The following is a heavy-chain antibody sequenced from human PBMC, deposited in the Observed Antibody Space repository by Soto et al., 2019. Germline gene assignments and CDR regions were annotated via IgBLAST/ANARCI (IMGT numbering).Heavy chain of an antibody. J-gene: IGHJ6*02. CDR2: ISGSGGTT. V-gene: IGHV3-23*01. CDR3: AKDVVVGATTGLGDYYYYYGMDV. Sequence: EVQLLDSGGGLVQPGGSLRLSCTVSGFTFGSHAMSWVRQAPGKGLECVSGISGSGGTTFYADSVKGRFTISRDNSKKTLYLQMNSLRAEDTAVYYCAKDVVVGATTGLGDYYYYYGMDVWGQGTTVTVSS. CDR1: GFTFGSHA. D-gene: IGHD1-26*01.